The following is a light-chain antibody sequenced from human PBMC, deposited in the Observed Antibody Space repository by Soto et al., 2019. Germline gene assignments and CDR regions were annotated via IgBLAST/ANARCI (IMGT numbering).Light chain of an antibody. J-gene: IGLJ1*01. Sequence: QSVLTQPASGSGSPGQSITISCTGTNSEVGSYKLVSWYQQHPGKAPKLMIYEGSKRPSGVSNRFSGSKSGNTASLTISGLQAEDEADYYCCSYAGSSSYVFGTGTKVTVL. V-gene: IGLV2-23*01. CDR3: CSYAGSSSYV. CDR2: EGS. CDR1: NSEVGSYKL.